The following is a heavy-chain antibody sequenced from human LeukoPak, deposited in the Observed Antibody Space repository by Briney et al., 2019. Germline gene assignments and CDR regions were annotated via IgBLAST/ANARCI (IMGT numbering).Heavy chain of an antibody. CDR1: GFSFSYYW. J-gene: IGHJ4*02. CDR3: ARDGPYDILTGYPGDY. V-gene: IGHV3-74*01. Sequence: PGGSLRLSCAASGFSFSYYWMHWVRQVPGKGLVWVSRVNKDGSITSYADSVKGRFTISRDNAKNTLFLQMNSLRADDTAVYYCARDGPYDILTGYPGDYWGRGTLVTVSS. CDR2: VNKDGSIT. D-gene: IGHD3-9*01.